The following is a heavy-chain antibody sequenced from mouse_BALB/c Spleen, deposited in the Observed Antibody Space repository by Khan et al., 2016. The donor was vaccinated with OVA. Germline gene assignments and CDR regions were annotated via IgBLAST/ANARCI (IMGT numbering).Heavy chain of an antibody. CDR2: IWAGGST. D-gene: IGHD2-4*01. Sequence: QVQLKESGPGLVAPSQSLSITCTVSGFSLTSSGVHWVRQPPGKGLEWLGVIWAGGSTNYNSALMSRLSISKANSKCQVFLKMNSLQADDTAMYYCARDYDYVGMDYWGQGTSVTVSS. V-gene: IGHV2-9*02. J-gene: IGHJ4*01. CDR1: GFSLTSSG. CDR3: ARDYDYVGMDY.